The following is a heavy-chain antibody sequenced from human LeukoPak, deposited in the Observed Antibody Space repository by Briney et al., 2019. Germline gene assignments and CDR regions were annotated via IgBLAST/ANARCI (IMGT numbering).Heavy chain of an antibody. V-gene: IGHV3-30*02. CDR2: IRYDGSNK. J-gene: IGHJ4*02. D-gene: IGHD6-13*01. Sequence: GGSLRLSCAASGFTFSSYGMHWVRQAPGKGLEWVAFIRYDGSNKYYADSVKGRFTISRDNSKNTLYLQMNSLRAEDTAVYYCAKVARPDIAAAGTPGRWGQGTLVTVSS. CDR1: GFTFSSYG. CDR3: AKVARPDIAAAGTPGR.